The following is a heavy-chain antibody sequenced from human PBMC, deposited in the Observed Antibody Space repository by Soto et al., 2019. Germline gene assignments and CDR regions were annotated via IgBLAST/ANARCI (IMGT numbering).Heavy chain of an antibody. Sequence: SETLSLTCAVYGGSFSGYYWSWIRQPPGKGLEWIGEINHSGSTNYNPSLKSRVTISVDTSKNQFSLKLSSVTAADTAVYYCARKRTYYYYYMDVWGKGTTVTVSS. CDR1: GGSFSGYY. J-gene: IGHJ6*03. V-gene: IGHV4-34*01. CDR2: INHSGST. CDR3: ARKRTYYYYYMDV.